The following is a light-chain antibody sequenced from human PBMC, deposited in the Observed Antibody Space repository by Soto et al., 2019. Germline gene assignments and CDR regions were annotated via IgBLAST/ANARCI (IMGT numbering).Light chain of an antibody. CDR3: SSYTSSGVV. J-gene: IGLJ2*01. CDR1: SSDVGGYNY. V-gene: IGLV2-14*03. Sequence: QSALTQPASVSGSPGQSITISCTGSSSDVGGYNYVSWYQQHPGKAPKVMIFDVTSRPSGISTRFSGSKSGNTASLTISGLQAGDEADYYCSSYTSSGVVFGGGTKLTVL. CDR2: DVT.